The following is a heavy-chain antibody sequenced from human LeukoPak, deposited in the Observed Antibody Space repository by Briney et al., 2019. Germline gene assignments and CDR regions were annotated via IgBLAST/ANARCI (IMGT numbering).Heavy chain of an antibody. CDR2: ITSGGGT. Sequence: GGSLRLSCAASGFTFSSYAMTWVRQAPGQGLEWVSGITSGGGTYYADSVKGRFTISGDNSKNTLYVQMNSLRAEDTALYYCAKSVGSGSYYNNDCWGQGTLVTVSS. V-gene: IGHV3-23*01. CDR1: GFTFSSYA. D-gene: IGHD3-10*01. CDR3: AKSVGSGSYYNNDC. J-gene: IGHJ4*02.